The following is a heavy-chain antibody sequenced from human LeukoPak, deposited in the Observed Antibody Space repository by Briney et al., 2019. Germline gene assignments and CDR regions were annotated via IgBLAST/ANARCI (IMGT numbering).Heavy chain of an antibody. J-gene: IGHJ4*02. CDR2: INHSGST. CDR1: GGSFSGYY. D-gene: IGHD4-17*01. CDR3: ARRLYGDYEEY. Sequence: SETLSLTCAVYGGSFSGYYWTWIRQPPGKGLEWIGEINHSGSTNYNPSLKSRVTISVDTSKNQFSLKLSSVTAADTAVYYCARRLYGDYEEYWGQGTLVTVSS. V-gene: IGHV4-34*01.